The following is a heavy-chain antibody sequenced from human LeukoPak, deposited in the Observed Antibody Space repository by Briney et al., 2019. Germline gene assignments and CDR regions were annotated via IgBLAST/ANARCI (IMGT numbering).Heavy chain of an antibody. J-gene: IGHJ4*02. CDR1: GFTFSSYS. Sequence: PGGFLRLSCAASGFTFSSYSMNWVRQAPGKGLEWVSSISSSSSYIYYADSVKGRFTISRDNAKNSLYLQMNSLRAEDTAVYYCARGSRSGYFNYWGQGTLVTVSS. CDR3: ARGSRSGYFNY. D-gene: IGHD3-16*01. CDR2: ISSSSSYI. V-gene: IGHV3-21*01.